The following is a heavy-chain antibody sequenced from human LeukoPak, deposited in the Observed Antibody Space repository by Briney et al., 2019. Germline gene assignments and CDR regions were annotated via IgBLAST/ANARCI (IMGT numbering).Heavy chain of an antibody. D-gene: IGHD2-8*01. CDR2: IFSHGET. Sequence: PGGSLRLSCAASGFTVGNNYMNWVRQAPGKGLEWVSLIFSHGETSYADSVKGRFTISRDNSKNTLYLQMNGLRVEDTAVHYCARDPPAVSINTYAWGQGTLVTVSS. J-gene: IGHJ4*02. V-gene: IGHV3-66*01. CDR3: ARDPPAVSINTYA. CDR1: GFTVGNNY.